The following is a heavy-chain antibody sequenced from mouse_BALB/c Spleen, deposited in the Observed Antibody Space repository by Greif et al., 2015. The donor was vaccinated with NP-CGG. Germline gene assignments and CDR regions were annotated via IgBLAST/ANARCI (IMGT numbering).Heavy chain of an antibody. CDR3: ARESNLCRDY. D-gene: IGHD2-3*01. CDR1: GYTFSSYW. V-gene: IGHV1-9*01. CDR2: ILPGSGST. Sequence: VQLQQSGAELMKPGASVKISCKATGYTFSSYWIEWVKQRPGHGLEWIGEILPGSGSTNYSEKFKGKATFTADTSSNTAYMQLSSLTSEDSAVYYCARESNLCRDYWGQGTSVTVSS. J-gene: IGHJ4*01.